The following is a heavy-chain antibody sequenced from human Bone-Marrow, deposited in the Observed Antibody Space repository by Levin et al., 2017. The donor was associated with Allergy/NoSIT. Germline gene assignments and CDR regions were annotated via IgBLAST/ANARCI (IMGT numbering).Heavy chain of an antibody. V-gene: IGHV3-21*01. D-gene: IGHD2-8*02. CDR2: ISSSGSAI. Sequence: GASVKVSCTVSGFTFSIYSINWVRQAPGKGLEWVSSISSSGSAIYYVDSVKGRFTISRDNAKNSLTLQMNSLRAEDTAVYYCARGIIGDVRVAHKEAFDIWGQGTMVSVSS. CDR3: ARGIIGDVRVAHKEAFDI. CDR1: GFTFSIYS. J-gene: IGHJ3*02.